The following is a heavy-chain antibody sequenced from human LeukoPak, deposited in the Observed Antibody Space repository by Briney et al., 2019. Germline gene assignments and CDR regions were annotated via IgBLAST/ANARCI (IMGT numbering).Heavy chain of an antibody. CDR2: THPGDSDT. V-gene: IGHV5-51*01. D-gene: IGHD1/OR15-1a*01. CDR1: GYSFTNYW. Sequence: GEPLKISCKGSGYSFTNYWIGWVRQMRGKGLEWMGITHPGDSDTRYSPSFQGQVTISVDKSISTAYLQWSSLKASDTAVYYCARVNMNGFDVWGQGTMVTVSS. J-gene: IGHJ3*01. CDR3: ARVNMNGFDV.